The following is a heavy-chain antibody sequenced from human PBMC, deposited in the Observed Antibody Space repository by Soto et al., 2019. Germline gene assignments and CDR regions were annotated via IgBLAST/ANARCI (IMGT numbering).Heavy chain of an antibody. CDR3: ARYYYDSSGYYPYYYFDY. CDR1: GFTFSDYY. Sequence: PGESLKISCAASGFTFSDYYMSWIRQAPGKGLEWVSYISSSSSYTNYADSVKGRFTISRDNAKNSLYLQMNSLRAEDAAVYYCARYYYDSSGYYPYYYFDYWGQGTLVTVSS. V-gene: IGHV3-11*06. J-gene: IGHJ4*02. CDR2: ISSSSSYT. D-gene: IGHD3-22*01.